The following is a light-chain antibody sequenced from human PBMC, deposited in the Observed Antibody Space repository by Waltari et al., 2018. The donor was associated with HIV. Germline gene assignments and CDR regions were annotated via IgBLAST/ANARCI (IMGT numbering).Light chain of an antibody. CDR2: QNT. Sequence: SYHLTQPPSVSVSPGQTATITCSGEELGDKYTCWYQQRPGQSPVLVISQNTKRPSGIPERFSGSASGNTATLTISGTQAVDEADYYCQAWDSSTDVVFGGGTKLTVL. CDR3: QAWDSSTDVV. J-gene: IGLJ3*02. CDR1: ELGDKY. V-gene: IGLV3-1*01.